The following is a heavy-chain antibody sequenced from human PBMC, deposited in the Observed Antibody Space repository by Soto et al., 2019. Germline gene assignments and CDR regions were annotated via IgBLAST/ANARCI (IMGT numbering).Heavy chain of an antibody. CDR2: IYHSGST. D-gene: IGHD3-3*01. V-gene: IGHV4-38-2*02. CDR3: ARETYYDFWSGPYGMDV. Sequence: TLSLTCAVSGYSISSGYYWGWIRQPPGKGLEWIGSIYHSGSTYYNPSLKSRVTISVDTSKNQFSLKLSSVTAADTAVYYCARETYYDFWSGPYGMDVWGQGTTVTVSS. J-gene: IGHJ6*02. CDR1: GYSISSGYY.